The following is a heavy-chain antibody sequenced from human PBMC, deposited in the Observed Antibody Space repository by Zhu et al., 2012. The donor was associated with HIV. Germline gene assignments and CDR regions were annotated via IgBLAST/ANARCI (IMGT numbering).Heavy chain of an antibody. CDR2: IYYSGST. Sequence: QVQLQESGPGLVKPSETLSLTCTVSGGSINSYYWSWIRQPPGRGLQWIGHIYYSGSTSYNPSLKSRVTISVDTSKNQFSLKLTSVTTADTAVYYCARGLSGSYSAYFDYVGPGNPGHRLL. D-gene: IGHD1-26*01. CDR3: ARGLSGSYSAYFDY. CDR1: GGSINSYY. V-gene: IGHV4-59*01. J-gene: IGHJ4*02.